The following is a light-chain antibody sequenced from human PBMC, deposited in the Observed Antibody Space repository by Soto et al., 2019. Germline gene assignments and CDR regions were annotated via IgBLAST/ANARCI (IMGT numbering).Light chain of an antibody. CDR1: QSVGSN. Sequence: ERVMTQSPATLSVSPGERATLSCRASQSVGSNLAWYQQKPGQAPRLLIFGASSRATGVPARFSGSGSGTEFTLTINSLQSEDFQVYYCQHYGSSMQTFGQGTNVDIK. V-gene: IGKV3-15*01. CDR2: GAS. J-gene: IGKJ1*01. CDR3: QHYGSSMQT.